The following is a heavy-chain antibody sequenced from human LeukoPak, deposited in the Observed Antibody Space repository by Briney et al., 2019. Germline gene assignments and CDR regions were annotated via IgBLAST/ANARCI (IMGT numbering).Heavy chain of an antibody. V-gene: IGHV3-23*01. J-gene: IGHJ4*02. D-gene: IGHD3-22*01. CDR3: AVPAYYYDSSGYYFDY. Sequence: GGSLRLSCAASGFTFSSYAMSWVRQAPGKGLEWVSAISGSGGSTYYADSVKGRFTISRDNSKNTLYLQMNSLRAEDTAVYYCAVPAYYYDSSGYYFDYWGQGTLVTVSS. CDR2: ISGSGGST. CDR1: GFTFSSYA.